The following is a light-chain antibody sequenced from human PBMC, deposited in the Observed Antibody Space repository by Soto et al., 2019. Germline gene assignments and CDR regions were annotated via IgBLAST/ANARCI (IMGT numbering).Light chain of an antibody. Sequence: IVMTQSPATLSVSPWERATLSCRASQTVRNFLGWYQQKPGQAPRLLIYNVSTTATGIPDRISGSGSGTDFTLTISSLQPEDFAVYYCHQYDNWWTFGQGTKVDIK. CDR2: NVS. J-gene: IGKJ1*01. CDR3: HQYDNWWT. CDR1: QTVRNF. V-gene: IGKV3-15*01.